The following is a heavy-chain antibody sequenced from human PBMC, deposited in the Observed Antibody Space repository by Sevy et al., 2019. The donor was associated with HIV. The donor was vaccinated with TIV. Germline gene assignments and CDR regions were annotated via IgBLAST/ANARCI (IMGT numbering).Heavy chain of an antibody. CDR2: ISYDGSHK. CDR1: AFTFSTYA. Sequence: GGSLRLSCAASAFTFSTYAMHWVRQAPGKGLEWVAVISYDGSHKYYADSVKGRFTISRDDSKSSLYLQMNTLRAEDTAVYYCARDAWYSVNWYPRFDPWGQGTLVTVSS. V-gene: IGHV3-30*03. CDR3: ARDAWYSVNWYPRFDP. D-gene: IGHD1-26*01. J-gene: IGHJ5*02.